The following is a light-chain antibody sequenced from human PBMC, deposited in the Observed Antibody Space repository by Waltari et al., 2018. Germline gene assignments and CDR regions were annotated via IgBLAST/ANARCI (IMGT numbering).Light chain of an antibody. CDR2: AVS. Sequence: QSALTQPASVSGSPGQSITISCTGTSSDVGNYKRVSWYQQHPGKAPTLMIYAVSKRPSGVSDLFSGSKSGDMASLTISGLQPEDEAEYFCSSYAGSSKGVFGGGTKVTVL. V-gene: IGLV2-23*02. CDR1: SSDVGNYKR. J-gene: IGLJ2*01. CDR3: SSYAGSSKGV.